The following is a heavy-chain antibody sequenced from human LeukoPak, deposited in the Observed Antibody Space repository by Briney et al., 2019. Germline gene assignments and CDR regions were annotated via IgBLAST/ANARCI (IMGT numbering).Heavy chain of an antibody. V-gene: IGHV4-59*11. Sequence: PSETLSLTCSVSGGSISSHYWSWIRQPPGKELEWIGYIYYTGTTNYKPSLKSRVTISVDTSKNQFSLNLTSVTAADTAVYYCARAYSSWPGRPFDYWGQGTRFPVSS. CDR1: GGSISSHY. CDR2: IYYTGTT. CDR3: ARAYSSWPGRPFDY. D-gene: IGHD6-6*01. J-gene: IGHJ4*02.